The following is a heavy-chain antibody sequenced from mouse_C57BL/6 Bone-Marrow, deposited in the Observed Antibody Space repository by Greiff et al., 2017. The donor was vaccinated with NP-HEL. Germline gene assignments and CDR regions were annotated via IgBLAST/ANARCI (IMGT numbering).Heavy chain of an antibody. V-gene: IGHV1-55*01. D-gene: IGHD1-1*01. CDR3: ARDGSSPAWFAY. J-gene: IGHJ3*01. Sequence: QVHVKQSGAELVKPGASVKMSCKASGYTFTSYWITWVKQRPGQGLEWIGDIYPGSGSTNYNEKFKSKATLTVDTSSSTAYMQLSSLTSEDSAVYYCARDGSSPAWFAYWGQGTLVTVSA. CDR2: IYPGSGST. CDR1: GYTFTSYW.